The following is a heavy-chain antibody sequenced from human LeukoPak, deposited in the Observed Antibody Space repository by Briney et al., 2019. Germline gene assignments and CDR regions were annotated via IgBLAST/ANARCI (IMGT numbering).Heavy chain of an antibody. J-gene: IGHJ4*02. CDR1: GGSLSGYF. CDR2: IHHSGST. V-gene: IGHV4-34*01. D-gene: IGHD5-24*01. Sequence: LETLSPTCAVYGGSLSGYFWTWIRQPPGKGLEWIGEIHHSGSTDYTRSLKSRVTISADITQNHYSLRLSPVTAADTAVYFCARGTDAYKLGNIWGQGTLVTVSS. CDR3: ARGTDAYKLGNI.